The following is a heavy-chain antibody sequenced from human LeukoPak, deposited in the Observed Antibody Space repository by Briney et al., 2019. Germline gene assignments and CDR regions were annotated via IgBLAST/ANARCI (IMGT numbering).Heavy chain of an antibody. Sequence: PSETLSLTCTVSGGSISSYYWSWIRQPAGKGLEWIGRSGSTNYNPSLKSRVTISVDKSKNQLSLRLTSVSAADTAVYYCARSPAPYFFDYWGQGTLVAVSS. D-gene: IGHD2/OR15-2a*01. CDR1: GGSISSYY. CDR3: ARSPAPYFFDY. CDR2: SGST. V-gene: IGHV4-4*07. J-gene: IGHJ4*02.